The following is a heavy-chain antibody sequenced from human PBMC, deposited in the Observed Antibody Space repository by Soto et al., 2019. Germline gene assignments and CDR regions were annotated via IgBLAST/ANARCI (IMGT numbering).Heavy chain of an antibody. V-gene: IGHV1-69*13. CDR2: IIPIFGTA. J-gene: IGHJ3*02. D-gene: IGHD3-22*01. CDR3: ARVPTYYYDSSGPSGAFDI. CDR1: VGTFSSYA. Sequence: ASVKVSCKASVGTFSSYAISWVRQAPGQGLEWMGGIIPIFGTANYAQKFQGRVTITADESTSTAYMELSSLRSEDTAVYYCARVPTYYYDSSGPSGAFDIWGQGTMVTVS.